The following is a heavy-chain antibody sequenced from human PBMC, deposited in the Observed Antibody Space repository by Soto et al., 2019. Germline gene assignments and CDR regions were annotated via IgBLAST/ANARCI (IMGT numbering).Heavy chain of an antibody. CDR2: IYYSGST. D-gene: IGHD2-2*01. CDR1: GDSISSGGYY. V-gene: IGHV4-31*03. CDR3: ARDFRYCSSTSCPSGYYGMDV. J-gene: IGHJ6*02. Sequence: SETLSLTCTVSGDSISSGGYYWSWIRQHPGKGLEWIGYIYYSGSTYYNPSLKSRVTISVDTSKNQFSLKLSSVTAADTAVYYCARDFRYCSSTSCPSGYYGMDVWGQGTTVTVSS.